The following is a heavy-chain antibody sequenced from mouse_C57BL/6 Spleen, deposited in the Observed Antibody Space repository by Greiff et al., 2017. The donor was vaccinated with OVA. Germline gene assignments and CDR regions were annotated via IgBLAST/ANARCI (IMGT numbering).Heavy chain of an antibody. J-gene: IGHJ1*03. CDR1: GYTFTTYP. Sequence: VQLQQSEADLAKPGASVKLSCKASGYTFTTYPIEWMKQNHGKSLEWIGNFHPYNDDTKYNEKFKGKATLTVEKSSSTVYLELSRLTSDDSAVYYCARGYPHYYGSSYWYFDVWGTGTTVTVSS. CDR2: FHPYNDDT. V-gene: IGHV1-47*01. CDR3: ARGYPHYYGSSYWYFDV. D-gene: IGHD1-1*01.